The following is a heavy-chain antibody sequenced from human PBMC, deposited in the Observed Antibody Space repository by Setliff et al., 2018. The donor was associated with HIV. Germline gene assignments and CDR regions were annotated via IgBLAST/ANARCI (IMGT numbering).Heavy chain of an antibody. Sequence: GESLRLSCAASGLTFSSYAMSWVRLAPGKGLEWVSGINGGGGTTYYADSVKGRFTISRDNSKNTLYLQMYTLRAEDTAVYYCAKAGDYYGSGRYGMDVWGQGTTVTVSS. D-gene: IGHD3-10*01. CDR2: INGGGGTT. J-gene: IGHJ6*02. V-gene: IGHV3-23*01. CDR1: GLTFSSYA. CDR3: AKAGDYYGSGRYGMDV.